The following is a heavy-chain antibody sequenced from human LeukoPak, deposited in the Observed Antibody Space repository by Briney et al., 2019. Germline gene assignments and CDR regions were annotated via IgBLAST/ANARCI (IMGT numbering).Heavy chain of an antibody. CDR2: ISGSGGST. J-gene: IGHJ4*02. D-gene: IGHD2-2*02. Sequence: AGGSLRLSCAASGFTFSSYAMSWVRRAPGKGLEWVSTISGSGGSTYYADSVKGRFTISRDNSKNTLYLQMNSLRAEDTAVYYCAKDLSDCSSTSCYTPSGYWGQGTLVTVSS. CDR1: GFTFSSYA. V-gene: IGHV3-23*01. CDR3: AKDLSDCSSTSCYTPSGY.